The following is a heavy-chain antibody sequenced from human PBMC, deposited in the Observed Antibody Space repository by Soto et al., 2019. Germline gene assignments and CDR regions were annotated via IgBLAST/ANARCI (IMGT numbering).Heavy chain of an antibody. CDR2: ISGSGGSA. CDR3: AKDKNGRIRTSAFDY. CDR1: GFPFSGFA. Sequence: GGSLRPSFAASGFPFSGFAMGWFRQAQGKGLEWVSAISGSGGSAYYADSVKGRFTISRDDSKNTLYLQMNSLRAEDTAVYYCAKDKNGRIRTSAFDYWGQGTLVTVSS. D-gene: IGHD1-1*01. J-gene: IGHJ4*02. V-gene: IGHV3-23*01.